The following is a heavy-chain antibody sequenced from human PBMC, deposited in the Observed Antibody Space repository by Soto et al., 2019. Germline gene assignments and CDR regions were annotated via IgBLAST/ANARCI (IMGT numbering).Heavy chain of an antibody. CDR1: GYTFTSYY. V-gene: IGHV1-46*01. CDR2: INPSCGST. CDR3: ARHVLVEWRYYYGMDV. D-gene: IGHD3-3*01. Sequence: ASVKVSCKASGYTFTSYYIHWVRQAPGQGLEWMGIINPSCGSTSYAQKFQGRVTMTRDTSTSTVYMELSSLRSEDTAVYYCARHVLVEWRYYYGMDVWGQGTTLTV. J-gene: IGHJ6*02.